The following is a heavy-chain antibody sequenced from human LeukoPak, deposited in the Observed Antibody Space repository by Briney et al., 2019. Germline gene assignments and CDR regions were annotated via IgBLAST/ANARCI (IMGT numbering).Heavy chain of an antibody. D-gene: IGHD6-19*01. CDR2: ISSSGSTI. CDR3: ARDRDSSLSYYYYYYGMDV. CDR1: GFTFSDYY. J-gene: IGHJ6*02. Sequence: GGSLRLSCAASGFTFSDYYMSWIRQAPGKGLEWVSYISSSGSTIYYADSVKGRFTISRDNAKNSLYLQMNSLRAEDTAVYYCARDRDSSLSYYYYYYGMDVWGQGTTVTVSS. V-gene: IGHV3-11*04.